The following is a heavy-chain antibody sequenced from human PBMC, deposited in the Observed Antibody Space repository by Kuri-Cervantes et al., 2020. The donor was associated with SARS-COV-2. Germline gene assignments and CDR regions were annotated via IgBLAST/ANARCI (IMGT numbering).Heavy chain of an antibody. J-gene: IGHJ4*02. CDR3: ARGRFNWNDGSYYFDY. CDR1: GYTFTGYY. Sequence: ASVKVSCKASGYTFTGYYMHWVRQAPGQGLEWMGWINPNSGGTNYAQKFQGRVTMTTDTSTSTAYMELRSLRSDDAAVYYCARGRFNWNDGSYYFDYWGQGTLVTVSS. V-gene: IGHV1-2*02. D-gene: IGHD1-1*01. CDR2: INPNSGGT.